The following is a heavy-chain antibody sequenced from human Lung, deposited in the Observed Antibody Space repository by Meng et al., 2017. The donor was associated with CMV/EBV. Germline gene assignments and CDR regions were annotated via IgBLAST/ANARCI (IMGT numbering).Heavy chain of an antibody. V-gene: IGHV3-13*01. Sequence: GGSLRLXCAASGFTFSSYDMHWVRQGTGKGLEWVANINSDGDTFYTGSVKGRFTISREHAKNSLYLQMKSLRAGDTAMYYCVRGKAWFLGFYGMDVWGQGXTVTVSS. CDR1: GFTFSSYD. D-gene: IGHD3-3*01. CDR3: VRGKAWFLGFYGMDV. CDR2: INSDGDT. J-gene: IGHJ6*02.